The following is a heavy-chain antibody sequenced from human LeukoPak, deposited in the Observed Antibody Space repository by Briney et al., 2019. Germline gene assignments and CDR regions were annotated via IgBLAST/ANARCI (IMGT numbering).Heavy chain of an antibody. CDR3: ARDSASLNFDFHNWFDP. D-gene: IGHD3-9*01. Sequence: GASVEVSCKASGYTFTSYGISWVRQAPGQGLEWMGWISAYNGNTNYAQKLQGRVTMTTDTSTSTAYMELRSLRSDDTAVYYCARDSASLNFDFHNWFDPWGQGTLITVSS. V-gene: IGHV1-18*01. CDR1: GYTFTSYG. J-gene: IGHJ5*02. CDR2: ISAYNGNT.